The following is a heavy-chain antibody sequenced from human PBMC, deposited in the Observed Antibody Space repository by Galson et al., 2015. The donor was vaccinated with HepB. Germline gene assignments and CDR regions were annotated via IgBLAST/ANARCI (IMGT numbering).Heavy chain of an antibody. D-gene: IGHD3-10*01. CDR3: AKGLTATSGQFDY. Sequence: SLRLSCAASGFSFKIYAMAWVRQAPGKGLEWVSGITDNGGVTYYADSVKGRFTISRDNSKNALYLQMNSLRAKDTALYYCAKGLTATSGQFDYWGQGTLVTVSS. CDR2: ITDNGGVT. V-gene: IGHV3-23*01. J-gene: IGHJ4*02. CDR1: GFSFKIYA.